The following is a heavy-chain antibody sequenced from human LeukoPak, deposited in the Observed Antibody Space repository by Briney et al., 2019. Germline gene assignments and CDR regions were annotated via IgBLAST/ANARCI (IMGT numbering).Heavy chain of an antibody. CDR2: INHSGST. D-gene: IGHD1-26*01. J-gene: IGHJ4*02. Sequence: SETLSLTCTVSGGSISSYYWSWIRQPPGKGLEWIGEINHSGSTNYNPSLKSRVTISVDTSKNQFSLKLSSVTAADTAVYYCATGREDFDYWGQGTLVTVSS. CDR3: ATGREDFDY. V-gene: IGHV4-34*01. CDR1: GGSISSYY.